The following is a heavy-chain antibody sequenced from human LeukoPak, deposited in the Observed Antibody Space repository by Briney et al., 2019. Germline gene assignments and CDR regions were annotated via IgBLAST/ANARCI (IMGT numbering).Heavy chain of an antibody. CDR1: GFTFSDYY. D-gene: IGHD6-13*01. J-gene: IGHJ4*02. V-gene: IGHV3-23*01. CDR2: ISGSGTGT. Sequence: PGGSLRLSCAVSGFTFSDYYMSWIRQAPGKGLEWVSSISGSGTGTYYADSVKGRFIISRDNSKNTLHLQMNSLRAEDTAVYYCASARTGLAAPNTPSSFDYWGQGTLVTVSS. CDR3: ASARTGLAAPNTPSSFDY.